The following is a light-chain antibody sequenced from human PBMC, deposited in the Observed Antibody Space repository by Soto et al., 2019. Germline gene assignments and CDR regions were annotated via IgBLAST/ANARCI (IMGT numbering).Light chain of an antibody. CDR2: GAS. CDR3: QKYDSAPLT. Sequence: DIQMTQSPSSLSASVGDRVTMTCRARQGISNNLAWYQQKPGNVPKLLIYGASTLQSGVPSRFSGSGSGTDFTLTISSLQPEDVATYYCQKYDSAPLTFGQGTKVEFK. J-gene: IGKJ1*01. V-gene: IGKV1-27*01. CDR1: QGISNN.